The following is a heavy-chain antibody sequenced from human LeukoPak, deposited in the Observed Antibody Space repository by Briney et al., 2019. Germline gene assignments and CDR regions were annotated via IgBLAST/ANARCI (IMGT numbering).Heavy chain of an antibody. D-gene: IGHD1-14*01. V-gene: IGHV3-7*04. J-gene: IGHJ4*02. Sequence: SGGAPRLSCVGAGVTLCSYLMNWGRPAPGKGLEWVANIKDDGSEKYSVDSVKGRFTISRDNAKNLLYLQMSSLRAEDTAVYYSARARIDYWGQGTLVTVSS. CDR2: IKDDGSEK. CDR3: ARARIDY. CDR1: GVTLCSYL.